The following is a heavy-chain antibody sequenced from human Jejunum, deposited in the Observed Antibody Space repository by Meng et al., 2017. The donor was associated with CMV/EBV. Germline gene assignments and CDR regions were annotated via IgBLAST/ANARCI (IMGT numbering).Heavy chain of an antibody. CDR2: IYSAGQT. CDR3: GRPTIPSYYYGMDV. V-gene: IGHV3-53*01. Sequence: AGFAVGNSNMGWVRQAAERRLGWVSVIYSAGQTFYADSVKGRFAISRDPSLNTVFLQMNNLRADDTAIYYCGRPTIPSYYYGMDVWGQGTTVTVSS. CDR1: GFAVGNSN. D-gene: IGHD2-2*01. J-gene: IGHJ6*01.